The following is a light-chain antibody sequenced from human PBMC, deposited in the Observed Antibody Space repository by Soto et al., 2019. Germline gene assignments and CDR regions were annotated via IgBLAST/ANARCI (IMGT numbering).Light chain of an antibody. V-gene: IGLV2-11*01. CDR2: DVS. CDR1: SSDVGGYDY. J-gene: IGLJ2*01. Sequence: QSALTQPRSVSGSPGQSVTISCTGTSSDVGGYDYVSWYQQHPGKAPKLMIYDVSQRPSGVPDRFSGSKSGTSASLAITVLQAEDEAYYYCQSYDSRVTGGVVFGGGTKLTVL. CDR3: QSYDSRVTGGVV.